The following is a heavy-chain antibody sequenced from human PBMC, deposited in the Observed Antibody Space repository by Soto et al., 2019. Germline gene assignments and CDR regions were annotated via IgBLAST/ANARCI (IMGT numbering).Heavy chain of an antibody. Sequence: SETLSLTCTVSGGSVSSGGYFWSWIRQPPGKGLEWIGYIYYSGTTDYNHFLKSRVTISIDTSKNQFSLKLRSVTAADTAIYYCARGGDDYGDPNWFDPWGQGTLVTVSS. V-gene: IGHV4-61*08. J-gene: IGHJ5*02. D-gene: IGHD4-17*01. CDR1: GGSVSSGGYF. CDR2: IYYSGTT. CDR3: ARGGDDYGDPNWFDP.